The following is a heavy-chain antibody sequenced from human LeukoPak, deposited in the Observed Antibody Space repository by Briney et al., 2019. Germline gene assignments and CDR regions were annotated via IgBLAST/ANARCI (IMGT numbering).Heavy chain of an antibody. CDR1: GFTISGYA. Sequence: GGSLRLSCAASGFTISGYAIHWVRQAPGKGLEWVAFISYDGTIKYYADSVKDRCTISRDNSKNTLNLQINSLRAEDTAVYYCARDLSEKYSIDYWGQGTLVTVS. D-gene: IGHD2/OR15-2a*01. CDR2: ISYDGTIK. V-gene: IGHV3-30-3*01. CDR3: ARDLSEKYSIDY. J-gene: IGHJ4*02.